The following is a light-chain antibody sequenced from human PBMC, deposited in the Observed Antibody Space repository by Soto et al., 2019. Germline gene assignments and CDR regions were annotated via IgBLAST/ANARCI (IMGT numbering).Light chain of an antibody. CDR1: SSDVGGYDY. CDR3: SSYTSSYTYV. Sequence: QSALTQPASVSGSPRQSITISCTGTSSDVGGYDYVSWYQQHPGKAPKLMIYDVSSRPSGVSDRFSGSKSGNTASLTISGLQAEDEADYYCSSYTSSYTYVFGTGTKLTVL. V-gene: IGLV2-14*01. CDR2: DVS. J-gene: IGLJ1*01.